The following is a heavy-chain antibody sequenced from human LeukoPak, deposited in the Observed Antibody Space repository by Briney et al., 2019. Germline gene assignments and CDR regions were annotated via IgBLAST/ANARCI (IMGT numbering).Heavy chain of an antibody. CDR1: GFTFSSYE. J-gene: IGHJ6*04. CDR2: ISSSGSTI. CDR3: AELGITMIGGV. Sequence: GGSLRLSCAASGFTFSSYEMNWVRQAPGKGLEWVSYISSSGSTIYYADSVKGRFTISRDNAKNSLYLHMNSLRAEDTAVYYCAELGITMIGGVWGKGTTVTISS. D-gene: IGHD3-10*02. V-gene: IGHV3-48*03.